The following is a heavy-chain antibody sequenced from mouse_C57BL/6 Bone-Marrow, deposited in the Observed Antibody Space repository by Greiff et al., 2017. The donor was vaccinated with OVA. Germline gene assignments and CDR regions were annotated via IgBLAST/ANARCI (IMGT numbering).Heavy chain of an antibody. CDR1: GYTFTSYT. Sequence: VQLQQSGAELARPGASVKMSCKASGYTFTSYTMHWVKQRPGQGLEWIGYISPSSGYTKYNQKFKDKATLTADKSSSTAYLQLSSLTSEDSAVYYCADSNYFAWFAYWGQGTLVTVSA. V-gene: IGHV1-4*01. D-gene: IGHD2-5*01. J-gene: IGHJ3*01. CDR3: ADSNYFAWFAY. CDR2: ISPSSGYT.